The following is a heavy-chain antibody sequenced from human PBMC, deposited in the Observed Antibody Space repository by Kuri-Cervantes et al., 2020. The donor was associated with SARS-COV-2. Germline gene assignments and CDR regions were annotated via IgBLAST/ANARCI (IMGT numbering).Heavy chain of an antibody. Sequence: GESLKISCKGSGYSFTSYWIGWVRQMPGKGLEWMGIIYPGDSDTRYSPSFQGQVTISADKSISTAYLQWSSLKASDTAMYYCARHDYGDYGARTSYYYYGMDVWGQGTTVTVSS. D-gene: IGHD4-17*01. CDR3: ARHDYGDYGARTSYYYYGMDV. CDR2: IYPGDSDT. CDR1: GYSFTSYW. J-gene: IGHJ6*02. V-gene: IGHV5-51*01.